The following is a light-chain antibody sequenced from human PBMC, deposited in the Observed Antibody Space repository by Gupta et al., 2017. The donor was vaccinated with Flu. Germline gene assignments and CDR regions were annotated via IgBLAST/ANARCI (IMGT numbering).Light chain of an antibody. CDR3: QYTDSRMSVGV. V-gene: IGLV1-40*01. Sequence: VTSTGRGSSPKIGAGYDVHWYQEHPGKFHKVVINGNTNRPSGVPDRFSGAKSGNTASLALTGLQAEEEAEYYCQYTDSRMSVGVFGGGTKLTVL. CDR1: SPKIGAGYD. J-gene: IGLJ3*02. CDR2: GNT.